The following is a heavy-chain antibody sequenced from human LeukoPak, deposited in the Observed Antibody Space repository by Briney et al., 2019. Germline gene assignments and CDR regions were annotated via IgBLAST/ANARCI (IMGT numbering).Heavy chain of an antibody. CDR3: AKVPDGYSYGLDY. CDR1: GFTFSSYG. V-gene: IGHV3-30*18. D-gene: IGHD5-18*01. Sequence: PGGSLRLSCAASGFTFSSYGMHWVRQAPGKGLEWVAVISYDGSNKYYADSVKGLFTISRDNSKNTLYLQMNSLRAEDTAVYYCAKVPDGYSYGLDYWGQGTLVTVSS. J-gene: IGHJ4*02. CDR2: ISYDGSNK.